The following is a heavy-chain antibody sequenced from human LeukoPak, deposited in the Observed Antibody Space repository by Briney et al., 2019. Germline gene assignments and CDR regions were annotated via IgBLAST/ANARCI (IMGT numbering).Heavy chain of an antibody. CDR3: AKGGMTTPYFDY. CDR2: IYSGGST. Sequence: GGSLRLSCAAAGLTFSTNSMNWVRQAPGKGLEWVSVIYSGGSTYYADSVKGRFTISRDNSKNTLYLQMNSLRAEDTAVYYCAKGGMTTPYFDYWGQGTLVTVSS. CDR1: GLTFSTNS. D-gene: IGHD4-11*01. J-gene: IGHJ4*02. V-gene: IGHV3-66*02.